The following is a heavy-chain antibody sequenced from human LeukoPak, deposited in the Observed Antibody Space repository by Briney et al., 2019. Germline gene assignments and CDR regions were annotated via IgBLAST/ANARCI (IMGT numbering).Heavy chain of an antibody. D-gene: IGHD6-13*01. J-gene: IGHJ3*02. Sequence: AGGSLRLSCAASGFTFDDYAMHWVRQAPGKGLEWVSGISWNSGSIGYADSVKGRFTISRDNAKNSLYLQMNSLRAEDTAVYYCARLDIAAAGTAAFDIWGQGTMVTVSS. CDR1: GFTFDDYA. CDR3: ARLDIAAAGTAAFDI. V-gene: IGHV3-9*01. CDR2: ISWNSGSI.